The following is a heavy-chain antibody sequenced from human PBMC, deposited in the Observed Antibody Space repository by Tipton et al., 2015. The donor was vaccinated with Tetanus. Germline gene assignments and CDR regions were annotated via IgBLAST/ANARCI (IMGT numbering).Heavy chain of an antibody. CDR2: ISWNSGSI. V-gene: IGHV3-9*01. J-gene: IGHJ4*02. CDR3: AKAGPIESASDGYCSGGSCLTVLDY. D-gene: IGHD2-15*01. Sequence: SLRLSCAASGFTFDDYAMHWVRQAPGKGLEWVSGISWNSGSIGYADSVKGRFTISRDNAKNSLYLQMNSLRAEDTALYYCAKAGPIESASDGYCSGGSCLTVLDYWGQGTLVTVSS. CDR1: GFTFDDYA.